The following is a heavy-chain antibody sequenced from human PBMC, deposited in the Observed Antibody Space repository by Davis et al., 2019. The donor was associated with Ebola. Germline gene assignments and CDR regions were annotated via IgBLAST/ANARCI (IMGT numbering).Heavy chain of an antibody. CDR3: ARRSLSGWYDVDYFDY. CDR2: IDPSDSYT. Sequence: PGGSLRLSCKGSGYSFTSYWISWVRQMPGKGLEWMGRIDPSDSYTNYSPSFQGHVTISADKSISTAYLQWSSLKASDTAMYYCARRSLSGWYDVDYFDYWGQGTLVTVSS. V-gene: IGHV5-10-1*01. J-gene: IGHJ4*02. CDR1: GYSFTSYW. D-gene: IGHD6-19*01.